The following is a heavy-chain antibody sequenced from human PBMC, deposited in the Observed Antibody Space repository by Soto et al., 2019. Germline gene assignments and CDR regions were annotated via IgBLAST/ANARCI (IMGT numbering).Heavy chain of an antibody. J-gene: IGHJ4*02. Sequence: QVQLVQSGAEVKKPGASFKVSCKTSGYTFTSFGVSWVRQAPGQGLEWMGWISGYNGKTKYAQTLQGRVTMTADTSTSTAYMELRGLRSDDTAVYFCARDKMIDDFGLGTYDYWGQGTTVTVSS. D-gene: IGHD3-10*01. CDR1: GYTFTSFG. CDR2: ISGYNGKT. CDR3: ARDKMIDDFGLGTYDY. V-gene: IGHV1-18*04.